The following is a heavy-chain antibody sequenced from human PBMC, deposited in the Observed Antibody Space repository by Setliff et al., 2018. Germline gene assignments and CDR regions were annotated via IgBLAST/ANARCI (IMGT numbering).Heavy chain of an antibody. D-gene: IGHD3-22*01. CDR1: GGSFSSYY. CDR3: ARGLSYYDSSGYLLAPYAFDI. Sequence: SETLSLTCAVYGGSFSSYYWSWTRQPPGKGLEWIGEINHSGTTNYNPSLKSRVTMSVDTSKNQFSLNLSSVTAADTAVYYCARGLSYYDSSGYLLAPYAFDIWGQGTMVTVSS. V-gene: IGHV4-34*01. CDR2: INHSGTT. J-gene: IGHJ3*02.